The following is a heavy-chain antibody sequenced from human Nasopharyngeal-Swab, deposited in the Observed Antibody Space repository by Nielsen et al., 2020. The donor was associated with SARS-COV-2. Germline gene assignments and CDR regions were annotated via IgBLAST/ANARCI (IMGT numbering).Heavy chain of an antibody. V-gene: IGHV3-23*01. CDR3: AKRSGYSYGPDYYYYYMDV. D-gene: IGHD5-18*01. J-gene: IGHJ6*03. CDR2: ISGSGDTT. CDR1: GFTFSSYA. Sequence: GGSLLSCAASGFTFSSYAMTWVRQAPGKGLEWVSIISGSGDTTYYADSVKDRFTISRDNSKNTLYLQTNSLRAEDTAVYYCAKRSGYSYGPDYYYYYMDVWGKGTTVTVSS.